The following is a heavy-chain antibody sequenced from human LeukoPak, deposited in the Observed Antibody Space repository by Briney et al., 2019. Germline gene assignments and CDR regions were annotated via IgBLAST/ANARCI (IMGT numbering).Heavy chain of an antibody. D-gene: IGHD2-21*01. Sequence: PSETLSLTCAVSGGSISSVNLWSWVRQPPGKGLEWVGEMYLSGTTTYNPSLRGRVTISIDKSENQLSLKLSSVTAADTAVYYCARMWWKWTGDWGQGTLVTVSS. V-gene: IGHV4-4*02. CDR3: ARMWWKWTGD. J-gene: IGHJ4*02. CDR1: GGSISSVNL. CDR2: MYLSGTT.